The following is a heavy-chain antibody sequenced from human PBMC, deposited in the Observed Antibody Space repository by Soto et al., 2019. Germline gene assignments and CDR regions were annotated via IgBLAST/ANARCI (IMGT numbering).Heavy chain of an antibody. V-gene: IGHV3-11*05. CDR2: ISSSTSHT. D-gene: IGHD6-13*01. CDR3: ASGRGAAADYFDF. Sequence: QVQLVESGGGLVKPGGSLRLSCAVSGFTFSDYYMTWIRQAPGKGLEWVSYISSSTSHTNYADSVKGRFTISRDNAKNSLFLQMNSLRAEDTAVYYCASGRGAAADYFDFWGQGTLVTVYS. J-gene: IGHJ4*02. CDR1: GFTFSDYY.